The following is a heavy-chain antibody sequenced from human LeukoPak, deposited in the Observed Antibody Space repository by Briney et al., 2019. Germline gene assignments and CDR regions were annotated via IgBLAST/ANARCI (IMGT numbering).Heavy chain of an antibody. J-gene: IGHJ4*02. Sequence: GGSLRLSCAASGFTFSSYSMNWVRQAPGKGLEWVSSISSSSSYIYYADSVKGRFTISRDNARNSLYLQMNSLRDEDTAVYYCTRDGLHTAHFDYWGQGTLVTVSS. CDR2: ISSSSSYI. V-gene: IGHV3-21*01. CDR3: TRDGLHTAHFDY. D-gene: IGHD5-18*01. CDR1: GFTFSSYS.